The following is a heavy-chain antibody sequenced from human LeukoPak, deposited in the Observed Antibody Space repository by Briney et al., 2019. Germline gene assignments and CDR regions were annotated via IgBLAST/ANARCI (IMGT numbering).Heavy chain of an antibody. Sequence: SGGSLRLSCAASGFTFDDYAMHWVRQAPGKGLEWVSGISWNSGSIGYADSVKGRFTISRDNAKNSLYLQMNSLRAEDTALYYCAKGRRDDIVATRWFDPWGQGTLVTVSS. V-gene: IGHV3-9*01. CDR3: AKGRRDDIVATRWFDP. CDR1: GFTFDDYA. CDR2: ISWNSGSI. J-gene: IGHJ5*02. D-gene: IGHD5-12*01.